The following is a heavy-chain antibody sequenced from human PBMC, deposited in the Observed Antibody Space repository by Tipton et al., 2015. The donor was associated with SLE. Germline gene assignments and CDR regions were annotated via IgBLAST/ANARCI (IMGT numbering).Heavy chain of an antibody. CDR1: GGSISRYY. V-gene: IGHV4-59*01. J-gene: IGHJ4*02. CDR3: ARDSTRSGWYYFDY. Sequence: TLSLTCTVSGGSISRYYWSWIRQPPGKGLEWIGYIYYSGSTNYNPSLKSRVTISVDTSKNQFSLKLSSVTAADTAVYYCARDSTRSGWYYFDYWGQGTLVTVSS. CDR2: IYYSGST. D-gene: IGHD6-19*01.